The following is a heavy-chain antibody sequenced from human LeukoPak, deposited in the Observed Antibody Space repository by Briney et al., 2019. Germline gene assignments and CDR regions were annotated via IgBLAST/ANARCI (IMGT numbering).Heavy chain of an antibody. CDR1: GFTFGIYA. CDR2: IYSGGST. Sequence: GGSLRLSCAASGFTFGIYAMSWVRQAPGKGLEWVSVIYSGGSTYYADSVKGRFTISRDNSKNTLYLQMNSLRAEDTAVYYCARDSGSFDYWGQGTLVTVSS. D-gene: IGHD5-12*01. V-gene: IGHV3-53*01. J-gene: IGHJ4*02. CDR3: ARDSGSFDY.